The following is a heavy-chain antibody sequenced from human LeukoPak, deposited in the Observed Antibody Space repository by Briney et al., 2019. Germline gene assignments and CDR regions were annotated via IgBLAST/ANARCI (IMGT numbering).Heavy chain of an antibody. V-gene: IGHV1-69*05. J-gene: IGHJ4*02. CDR1: GGTFSSYA. CDR3: ARDQSDLYYDSGGYGC. Sequence: ASVKVSCKASGGTFSSYAISWVRQAPGQGLEWMGRIIPIFGTANYAQKFQGRVTITTDESTSTAYMELSSLRSEDTAVYYCARDQSDLYYDSGGYGCWGQGTLVTVSS. CDR2: IIPIFGTA. D-gene: IGHD3-22*01.